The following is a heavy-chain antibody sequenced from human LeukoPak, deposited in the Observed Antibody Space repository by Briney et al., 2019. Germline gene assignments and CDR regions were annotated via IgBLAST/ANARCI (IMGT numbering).Heavy chain of an antibody. J-gene: IGHJ1*01. CDR3: ARHFKRSSGWFAEYFQH. V-gene: IGHV4-39*01. CDR2: IYYSGST. D-gene: IGHD6-19*01. CDR1: GGSISSSSYY. Sequence: SETLSLTCTVSGGSISSSSYYWGWIRQPPGKGLEWIGSIYYSGSTYYNPSLKSRVTIPVDTSKNQFSLKLSSVTAADTAVYYCARHFKRSSGWFAEYFQHWGQGTLVTVSS.